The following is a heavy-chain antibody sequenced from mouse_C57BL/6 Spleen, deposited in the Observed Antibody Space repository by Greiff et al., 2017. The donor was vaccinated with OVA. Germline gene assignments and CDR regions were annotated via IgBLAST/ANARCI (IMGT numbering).Heavy chain of an antibody. CDR1: GYSITSGYY. CDR3: ARDYYGSPMDY. D-gene: IGHD2-1*01. J-gene: IGHJ4*01. Sequence: DVKLQESGPGLVKPSQSLSLTCSVTGYSITSGYYWNWIRQFPGNKLEWMGYISYDGSNNYNPSLKNRISITRDTSKNQFLLKLNSVTTEDTATYYCARDYYGSPMDYWGQGTSVTVSS. V-gene: IGHV3-6*01. CDR2: ISYDGSN.